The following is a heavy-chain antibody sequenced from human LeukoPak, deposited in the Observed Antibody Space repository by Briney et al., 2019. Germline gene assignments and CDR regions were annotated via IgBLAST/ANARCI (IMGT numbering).Heavy chain of an antibody. J-gene: IGHJ4*02. V-gene: IGHV4-34*01. CDR3: ASDTSLVLNCSSTSCQEYYFDY. CDR2: INHSGST. D-gene: IGHD2-2*01. Sequence: SETLSLTCAVYGGSFSGYYWSWIRQPPGKGLEWIGEINHSGSTNYNPSLKSRVTISVDTSKNQFSLKLSSVTAADTAVYYCASDTSLVLNCSSTSCQEYYFDYWGQGTLVTVSS. CDR1: GGSFSGYY.